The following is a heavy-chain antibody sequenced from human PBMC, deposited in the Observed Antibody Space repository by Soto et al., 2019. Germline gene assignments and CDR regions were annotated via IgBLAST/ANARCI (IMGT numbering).Heavy chain of an antibody. Sequence: EVQLVESGGGLVKPGGSLRLSCVASGFTLSDAWMTWVRQAPGKGLEWVGRIASKPDGGSTDFAASVRARXTISXDDSXXXXXXXMXSLKTXDTAVYXCIKMGRGYFNXWGQXTL. CDR2: IASKPDGGST. CDR1: GFTLSDAW. V-gene: IGHV3-15*04. J-gene: IGHJ4*02. CDR3: IKMGRGYFNX. D-gene: IGHD3-10*01.